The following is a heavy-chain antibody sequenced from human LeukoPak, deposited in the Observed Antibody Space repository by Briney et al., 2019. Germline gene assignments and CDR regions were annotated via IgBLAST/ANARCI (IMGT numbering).Heavy chain of an antibody. V-gene: IGHV3-7*04. CDR3: ARTLRLGTPRAFDI. D-gene: IGHD1-14*01. J-gene: IGHJ3*02. CDR2: IKQDGSEK. CDR1: GFTFSSYW. Sequence: PGGSLRLSCAASGFTFSSYWMSWVRQAPGKGLEWVANIKQDGSEKYFVDSVKGRFTISRDNAKNSLYLQMNSLRAEDTALYYCARTLRLGTPRAFDIWGRGTMVTVSS.